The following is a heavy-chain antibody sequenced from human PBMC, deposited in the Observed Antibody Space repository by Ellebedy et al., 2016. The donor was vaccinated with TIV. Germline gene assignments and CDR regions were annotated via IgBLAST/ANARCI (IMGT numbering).Heavy chain of an antibody. CDR3: ARSLSYYYDSSGYFRY. Sequence: PGGSLRLSCAASGFTFSSYAMSWVRQAPGKGLEWVSVIYSGGSTYYADSVKGRFTISRDNSKNTLYLQMNSLRAEDTAVYYCARSLSYYYDSSGYFRYWGQGTLVTVSS. CDR2: IYSGGST. CDR1: GFTFSSYA. J-gene: IGHJ4*02. D-gene: IGHD3-22*01. V-gene: IGHV3-66*01.